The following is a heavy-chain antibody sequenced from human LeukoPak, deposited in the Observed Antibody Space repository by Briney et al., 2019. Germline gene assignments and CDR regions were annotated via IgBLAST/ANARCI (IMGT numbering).Heavy chain of an antibody. Sequence: ASVKVSCKASGYTFTSYGISWVRQAPGQGLEWMGWISAYNGNTNYAQKLQGRVTMTTDTSTSTAYMELRSLRSDDTAVYYCARARDYDSSKDAFDIWGQGTMVTVPS. V-gene: IGHV1-18*01. J-gene: IGHJ3*02. CDR2: ISAYNGNT. CDR3: ARARDYDSSKDAFDI. CDR1: GYTFTSYG. D-gene: IGHD3-22*01.